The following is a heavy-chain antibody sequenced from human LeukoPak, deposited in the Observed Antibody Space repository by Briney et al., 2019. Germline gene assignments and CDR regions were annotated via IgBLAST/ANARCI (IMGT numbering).Heavy chain of an antibody. J-gene: IGHJ4*02. Sequence: GGSLRLSCAASGFTFITYAMTWVRQAPGKGLEWVSAISSSGDTTYYADSVRGRFTISRDNSKNTLYLQMNSLRAEDTAVYYCAKDARQAVAGRDYWGQGTLVTVSS. CDR3: AKDARQAVAGRDY. V-gene: IGHV3-23*01. CDR1: GFTFITYA. CDR2: ISSSGDTT. D-gene: IGHD6-19*01.